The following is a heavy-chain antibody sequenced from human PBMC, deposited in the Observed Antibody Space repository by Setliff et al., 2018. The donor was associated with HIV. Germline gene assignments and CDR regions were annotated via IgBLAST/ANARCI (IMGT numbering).Heavy chain of an antibody. D-gene: IGHD3-16*01. Sequence: QSGGSLRLSCAASGFSFSNYWMTWVRQAPGKGLEWVANIKQDGSEKYFVDSVKGRFTISRDNTKNALYLQMNSLRAEDTAVYYCARLGDVFAFYSYYYMDVWGKGTTVTVSS. J-gene: IGHJ6*03. CDR1: GFSFSNYW. CDR3: ARLGDVFAFYSYYYMDV. CDR2: IKQDGSEK. V-gene: IGHV3-7*03.